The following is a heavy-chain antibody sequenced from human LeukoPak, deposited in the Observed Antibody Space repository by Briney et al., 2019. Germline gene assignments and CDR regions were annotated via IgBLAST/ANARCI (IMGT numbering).Heavy chain of an antibody. CDR3: ARIGWDSQTDH. Sequence: PGGSLRLSCAASGFTFSSYAMSWVRQAPGKGLEWVSAISGDGHTTFYADSVKGRFTFSRDNSKNTLYLQMNSLRAEDTALYYCARIGWDSQTDHWGQGTLVTVSS. D-gene: IGHD1-26*01. J-gene: IGHJ4*02. CDR1: GFTFSSYA. V-gene: IGHV3-23*01. CDR2: ISGDGHTT.